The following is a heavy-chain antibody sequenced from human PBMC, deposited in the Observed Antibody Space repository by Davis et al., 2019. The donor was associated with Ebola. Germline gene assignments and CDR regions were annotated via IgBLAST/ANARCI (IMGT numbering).Heavy chain of an antibody. CDR2: ISSSSSTI. J-gene: IGHJ4*02. CDR1: GFTFSSYG. D-gene: IGHD1-1*01. Sequence: GESLKISCAASGFTFSSYGMHWVRQAPGKGLEWVSYISSSSSTIYYADSVKGRFTISRHNSKNTLYLQMNSLRAEDTAVYYCARAKTGAFDYWGQGTLVTVSS. V-gene: IGHV3-48*01. CDR3: ARAKTGAFDY.